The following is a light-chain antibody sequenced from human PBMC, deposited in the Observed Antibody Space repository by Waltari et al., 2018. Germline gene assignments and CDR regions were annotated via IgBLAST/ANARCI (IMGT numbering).Light chain of an antibody. Sequence: DIQMTQPPSSLSASVGDRVTSPCRASQGISNYLAWFQQKPGKAPKSLIYGASSLEIGVPSKFSGSGSGRDFTLTISSLQPEDFATYYCQQYNTYPWTFGQGTKVEIK. V-gene: IGKV1-16*02. CDR3: QQYNTYPWT. CDR1: QGISNY. J-gene: IGKJ1*01. CDR2: GAS.